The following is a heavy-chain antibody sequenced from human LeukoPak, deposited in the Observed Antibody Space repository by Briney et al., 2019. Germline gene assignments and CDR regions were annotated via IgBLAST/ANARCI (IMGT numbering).Heavy chain of an antibody. CDR3: ASLSRVAGTFSEFLF. Sequence: PSETLSLTCTVSGGSISSYYWSWIRQPPGKGLEWIGYMYNSGSANYNPSLKSRVTISVDTSKNQFSLKLSSVTAADTAVYYCASLSRVAGTFSEFLFWGQGTLVTVSS. CDR1: GGSISSYY. D-gene: IGHD2-15*01. J-gene: IGHJ4*02. CDR2: MYNSGSA. V-gene: IGHV4-59*01.